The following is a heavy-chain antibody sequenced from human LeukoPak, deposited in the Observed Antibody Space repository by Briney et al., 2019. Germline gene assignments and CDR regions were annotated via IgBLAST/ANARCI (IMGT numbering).Heavy chain of an antibody. CDR2: ISGSGGST. CDR3: AKEHDYYDSSGYYGY. CDR1: GFTFSSYA. J-gene: IGHJ4*02. V-gene: IGHV3-23*01. Sequence: GGSLRLSCAASGFTFSSYAMSWVRQAPGKGLEWVSAISGSGGSTYYANSVKGRFTISRDNSKNTLYLQMNSLRAEDTAVYYCAKEHDYYDSSGYYGYWGQGTLVTVSS. D-gene: IGHD3-22*01.